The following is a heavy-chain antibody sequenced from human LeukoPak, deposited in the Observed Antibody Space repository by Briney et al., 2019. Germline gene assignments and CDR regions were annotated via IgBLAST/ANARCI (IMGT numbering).Heavy chain of an antibody. J-gene: IGHJ4*02. V-gene: IGHV1-24*01. D-gene: IGHD3-22*01. Sequence: ASVKVSCKVSGYTLTELSMHWVRQAPGKGLEWMGGFDPEDGETTYAQKFQGRVTMTEDTSTDTAYMELSSLRSEDTAVYYCATATLYYYDSSGYYPNYSDYWGQGTLVTVSS. CDR3: ATATLYYYDSSGYYPNYSDY. CDR2: FDPEDGET. CDR1: GYTLTELS.